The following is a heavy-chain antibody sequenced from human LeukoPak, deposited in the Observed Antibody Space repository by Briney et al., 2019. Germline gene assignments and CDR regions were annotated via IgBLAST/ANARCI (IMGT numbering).Heavy chain of an antibody. J-gene: IGHJ3*02. CDR2: INHSGST. D-gene: IGHD2-15*01. V-gene: IGHV4-34*01. Sequence: PSETLSLTCAVYGGSFSGYYWSWIRQPPGKGLEWIGEINHSGSTNHNPSLKSRVTISVDTSKNQFSLKLSSVTAADTAVYYCARGFVGRRRAFDIWGQGTMVTVSS. CDR3: ARGFVGRRRAFDI. CDR1: GGSFSGYY.